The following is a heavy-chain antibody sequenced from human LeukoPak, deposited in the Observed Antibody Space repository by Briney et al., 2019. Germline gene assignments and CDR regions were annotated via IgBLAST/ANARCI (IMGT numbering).Heavy chain of an antibody. V-gene: IGHV4-34*01. Sequence: SETLSLTCAVYGGSFSGYYWSWIRQPPGKGLEWIGEINHSGSTNYNPSLKSRVTISVDTSKNQFSLKLSSVTAADTAVYYCAREGITMVRGVSARYGMDVWGQGTTVTVSS. J-gene: IGHJ6*02. CDR1: GGSFSGYY. CDR2: INHSGST. D-gene: IGHD3-10*01. CDR3: AREGITMVRGVSARYGMDV.